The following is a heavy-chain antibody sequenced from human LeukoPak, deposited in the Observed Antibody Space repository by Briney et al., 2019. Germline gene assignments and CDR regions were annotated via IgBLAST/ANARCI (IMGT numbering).Heavy chain of an antibody. Sequence: SETLSLTCAVYGGSFSGYYWSWIRQPPGKGLEWIGEINHSGSTNYNPSLKSRVTISVDTSKNQFSLKLSSVTAADTAVYYCARINYDSWSGYSTGGFDYWGQGTLVTVSS. CDR1: GGSFSGYY. V-gene: IGHV4-34*01. D-gene: IGHD3-3*01. J-gene: IGHJ4*02. CDR3: ARINYDSWSGYSTGGFDY. CDR2: INHSGST.